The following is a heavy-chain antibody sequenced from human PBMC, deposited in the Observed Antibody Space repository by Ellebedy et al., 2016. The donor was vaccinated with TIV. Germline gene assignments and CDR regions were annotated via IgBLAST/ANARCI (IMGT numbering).Heavy chain of an antibody. Sequence: ASVKVSXXASGYTFTDYYMHWVRQAPGQGLEWMGWINPNSGGTNYAQKFQGRVTMTRDTSISTAYMELSRLRSDDTAVYYCARVGYCSGGSCSGMGRIWDYWGQGTLVTVSS. V-gene: IGHV1-2*02. CDR3: ARVGYCSGGSCSGMGRIWDY. CDR1: GYTFTDYY. J-gene: IGHJ4*02. D-gene: IGHD2-15*01. CDR2: INPNSGGT.